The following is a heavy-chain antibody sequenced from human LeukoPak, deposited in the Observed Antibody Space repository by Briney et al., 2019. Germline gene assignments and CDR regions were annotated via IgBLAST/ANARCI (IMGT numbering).Heavy chain of an antibody. J-gene: IGHJ4*02. Sequence: ASVKVSCKASGYTFISYYMHWVRQAPGQGLEWMGWINPKSGGTNYAQKFQGRVTMTRDTSISTAYMELSRLRSDDTAVYYCARKDHSDYDFWSGSKNYFDYWGQGTLVTVPS. CDR2: INPKSGGT. CDR3: ARKDHSDYDFWSGSKNYFDY. D-gene: IGHD3-3*01. CDR1: GYTFISYY. V-gene: IGHV1-2*02.